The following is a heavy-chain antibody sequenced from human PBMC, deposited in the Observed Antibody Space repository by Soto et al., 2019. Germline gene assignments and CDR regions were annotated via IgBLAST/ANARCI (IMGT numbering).Heavy chain of an antibody. V-gene: IGHV1-18*01. Sequence: QVQLVQSGAEVKKPGASVKVSGKASGYTFSTYGISWVRQAPGQGLEWMGWISGYTGNRNYAQKFQDRVTMNTDTSTSTAYMELRSMRSDDTAVYFCARGAAAVWFDPWGQGTLVTVSS. CDR1: GYTFSTYG. D-gene: IGHD6-13*01. J-gene: IGHJ5*02. CDR2: ISGYTGNR. CDR3: ARGAAAVWFDP.